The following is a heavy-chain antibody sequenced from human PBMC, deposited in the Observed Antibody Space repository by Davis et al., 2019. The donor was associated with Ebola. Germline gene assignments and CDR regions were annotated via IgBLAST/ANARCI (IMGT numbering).Heavy chain of an antibody. Sequence: GESLKISCAASGFTFSSYSMNWVRQAPGKGLEWVSYISSSSSYTNYADSVKGRFTISRDNARNSLYLQMYSLTVEDTAVYYCARDPEWGAIDIWGQGTMVTVSS. D-gene: IGHD1-26*01. V-gene: IGHV3-21*05. J-gene: IGHJ3*02. CDR3: ARDPEWGAIDI. CDR1: GFTFSSYS. CDR2: ISSSSSYT.